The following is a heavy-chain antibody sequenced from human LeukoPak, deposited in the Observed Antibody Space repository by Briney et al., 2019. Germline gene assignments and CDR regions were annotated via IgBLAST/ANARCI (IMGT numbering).Heavy chain of an antibody. V-gene: IGHV1-2*06. D-gene: IGHD2-15*01. CDR3: ARVVVAATPTNWFDP. J-gene: IGHJ5*02. Sequence: ASVKVSCKASGYTFTGYYMHWVRQAPGQGLEWMGRINPNSGGTNYAQRFQGRVTMTRDTSISTAYMEPSRLRSDDTAVYYCARVVVAATPTNWFDPWGQGTLVTVSS. CDR1: GYTFTGYY. CDR2: INPNSGGT.